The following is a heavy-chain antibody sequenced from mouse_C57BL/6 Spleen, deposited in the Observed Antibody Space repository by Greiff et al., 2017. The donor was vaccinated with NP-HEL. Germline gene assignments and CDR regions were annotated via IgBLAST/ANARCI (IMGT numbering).Heavy chain of an antibody. CDR1: GYTFTSYW. CDR3: ARTRITTVVALYAMDY. D-gene: IGHD1-1*01. J-gene: IGHJ4*01. V-gene: IGHV1-72*01. Sequence: QVQLQQPGAELVKPGASVKLSCKASGYTFTSYWMHWVKQRPGRGLEWIGRIDPNSGGTKYNEKFKSKATLTVDKPSSTAYMQLSSLKSEDSAVYDCARTRITTVVALYAMDYWGQGTSVTVSS. CDR2: IDPNSGGT.